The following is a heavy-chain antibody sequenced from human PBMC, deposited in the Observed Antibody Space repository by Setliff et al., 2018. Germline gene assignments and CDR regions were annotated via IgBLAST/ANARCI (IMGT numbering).Heavy chain of an antibody. D-gene: IGHD3-3*01. J-gene: IGHJ6*02. CDR3: ARGRERDYNFWSGYYTYYYYGMDD. CDR1: GYNLIEVS. V-gene: IGHV1-8*01. Sequence: ASVKVSCKVSGYNLIEVSMHWVRQATGQGLEWVGWMNPNSGNTGYAQKFQGRVTMTRNTSITTADMELSSLRSEDTAVYYCARGRERDYNFWSGYYTYYYYGMDDWGQGTTVTVSS. CDR2: MNPNSGNT.